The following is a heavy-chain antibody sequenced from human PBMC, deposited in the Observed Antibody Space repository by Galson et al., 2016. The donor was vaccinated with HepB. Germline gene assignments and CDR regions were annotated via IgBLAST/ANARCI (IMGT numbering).Heavy chain of an antibody. CDR1: GFTFSNYA. V-gene: IGHV3-48*01. D-gene: IGHD6-19*01. CDR2: NSRDSGII. Sequence: SLRLSCAASGFTFSNYAMNWVRQAPGKGLEWVSHNSRDSGIIDYADSVKGRFTVSRDNGKNSLFLQMNSLRAEDTAVYYCVRDNGWAFDYWGQGILVTV. J-gene: IGHJ4*02. CDR3: VRDNGWAFDY.